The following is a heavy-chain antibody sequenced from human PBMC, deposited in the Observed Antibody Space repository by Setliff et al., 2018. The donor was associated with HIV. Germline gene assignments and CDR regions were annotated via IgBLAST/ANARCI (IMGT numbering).Heavy chain of an antibody. CDR3: ARALTIFGVVTQGPPDY. CDR2: ISGSSSYI. D-gene: IGHD3-3*01. V-gene: IGHV3-21*01. Sequence: GGSLRLSCAASGFSFSSYSMNWVRQAPGKGLEWVSCISGSSSYIYYADSVKGRFTISRDNAKNSLYLQMNSLRAEDTAVYYCARALTIFGVVTQGPPDYWGQGTLVTVSS. CDR1: GFSFSSYS. J-gene: IGHJ4*02.